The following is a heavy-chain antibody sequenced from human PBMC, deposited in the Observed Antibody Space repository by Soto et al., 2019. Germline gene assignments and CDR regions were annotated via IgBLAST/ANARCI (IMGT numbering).Heavy chain of an antibody. CDR1: GFTVRSNY. CDR2: IYSSGNT. Sequence: EVQLVETGGSLIQPGGSLRLSCAVSGFTVRSNYMCWVRQAPGKGLEWVSIIYSSGNTYYADSVKGRFTMSRDTSNNTVFLQMSSLRAEDTAVYYCARVSSPFGYWGQGTLVTVSS. J-gene: IGHJ4*02. CDR3: ARVSSPFGY. V-gene: IGHV3-53*02. D-gene: IGHD3-16*01.